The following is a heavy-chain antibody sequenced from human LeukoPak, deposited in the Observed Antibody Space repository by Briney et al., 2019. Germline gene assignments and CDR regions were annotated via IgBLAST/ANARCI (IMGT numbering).Heavy chain of an antibody. Sequence: SETLSLTCAVSGDSISGSSYYWGWLRQPPGKGLEWIGSIYYGGSTYYSPSLKSRVTISVDTSKNQFSLKLSSVTAADTAVYYCARGLNWGQGTLVTVSS. CDR1: GDSISGSSYY. V-gene: IGHV4-39*01. CDR3: ARGLN. D-gene: IGHD3-22*01. CDR2: IYYGGST. J-gene: IGHJ4*02.